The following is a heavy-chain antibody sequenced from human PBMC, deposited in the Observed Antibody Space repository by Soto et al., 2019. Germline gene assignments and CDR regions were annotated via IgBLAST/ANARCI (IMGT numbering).Heavy chain of an antibody. CDR3: AIIPTKLVSSTMDV. CDR2: ISGSGGST. V-gene: IGHV3-23*01. CDR1: GFTFSSYA. D-gene: IGHD6-13*01. J-gene: IGHJ6*02. Sequence: PGGSLRLSCAASGFTFSSYAMSWVRQAPGKGLEWVSAISGSGGSTYYADSVKGRFTISRDNSKNTLYLQMNSLRAEDTAVYYCAIIPTKLVSSTMDVWGQGTTVTVSS.